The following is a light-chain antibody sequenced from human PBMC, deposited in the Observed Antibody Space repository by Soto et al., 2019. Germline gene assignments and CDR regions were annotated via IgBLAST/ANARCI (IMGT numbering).Light chain of an antibody. V-gene: IGKV3-11*01. CDR1: QSVSSY. J-gene: IGKJ5*01. Sequence: EIVLTQSPATLSLSPGERATLSCRASQSVSSYLAWYQQKPGQAPRLLIYDASNRATGIPARFSGSGSGTDFTLTISSLEPEDFAVYYCQQSSHWPPITFGQGTRLEIK. CDR2: DAS. CDR3: QQSSHWPPIT.